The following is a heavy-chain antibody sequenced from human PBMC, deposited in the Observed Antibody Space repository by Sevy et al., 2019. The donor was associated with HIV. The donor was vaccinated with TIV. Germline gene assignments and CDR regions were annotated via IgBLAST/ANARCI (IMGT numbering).Heavy chain of an antibody. CDR3: AREGCTKPHDY. CDR2: FSFGCGRI. J-gene: IGHJ4*02. D-gene: IGHD2-8*01. Sequence: GGSLRLSCEASGFTFSKYSMSWVRQAPGKGLEWVSTFSFGCGRINYADSVKGRFTLSRDDSKNTLYLQMNSRGAEDTAVYHCAREGCTKPHDYWGQGTLVTVSS. CDR1: GFTFSKYS. V-gene: IGHV3-23*01.